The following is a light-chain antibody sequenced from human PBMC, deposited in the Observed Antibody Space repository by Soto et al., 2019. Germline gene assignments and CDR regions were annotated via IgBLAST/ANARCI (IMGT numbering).Light chain of an antibody. Sequence: QSVLTQPASVSGSPGQSITISCTGTSSDVGGYNYVSWYQQHPGKAPKLMIYDVSNRPSGVSNRFSGSKSGNTASLTISGLQAEDEADYYCRSYTSSSTDVFGTWTKVTVL. CDR1: SSDVGGYNY. J-gene: IGLJ1*01. V-gene: IGLV2-14*01. CDR3: RSYTSSSTDV. CDR2: DVS.